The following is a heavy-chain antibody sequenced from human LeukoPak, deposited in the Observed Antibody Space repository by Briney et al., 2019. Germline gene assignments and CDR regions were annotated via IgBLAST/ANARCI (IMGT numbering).Heavy chain of an antibody. CDR2: IYHSGST. J-gene: IGHJ4*02. CDR1: GGSISSGGYY. D-gene: IGHD4-11*01. CDR3: ARDTDSNFFDY. Sequence: SETLSLTCTVSGGSISSGGYYWSWIRQPPGKGLEWIGYIYHSGSTYYNPSLESRVTMSVDRSKNQFSLKLSSVTAADTAVYYCARDTDSNFFDYWGQGTLVTVSS. V-gene: IGHV4-30-2*01.